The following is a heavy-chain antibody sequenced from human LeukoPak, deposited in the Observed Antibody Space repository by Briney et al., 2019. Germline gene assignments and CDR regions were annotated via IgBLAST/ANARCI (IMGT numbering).Heavy chain of an antibody. D-gene: IGHD3-10*01. CDR2: ISGSGGST. Sequence: PGRSLGLSCAASGFTFSTYAMHWVRQAPGKGLEWVSAISGSGGSTYYADSVKGRFTISRDNSRNTLYLQMNSLRAEDTAVYYCAKRAITAEGYWGQGTLVTVSS. CDR3: AKRAITAEGY. V-gene: IGHV3-23*01. J-gene: IGHJ4*02. CDR1: GFTFSTYA.